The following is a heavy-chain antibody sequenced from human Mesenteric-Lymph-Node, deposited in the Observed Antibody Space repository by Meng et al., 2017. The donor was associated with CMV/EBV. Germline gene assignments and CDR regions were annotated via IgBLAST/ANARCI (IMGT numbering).Heavy chain of an antibody. Sequence: SLKISCAASGFTFDDYAMHWVRQAPGKGLEWVSGISWNSGSIGYADSVKGRFTISRDNAKNTMYLQMNRLRAEDTAVYYCCSHWGLAFDVWGQGTTVTVSS. CDR3: CSHWGLAFDV. D-gene: IGHD2-15*01. V-gene: IGHV3-9*01. CDR2: ISWNSGSI. CDR1: GFTFDDYA. J-gene: IGHJ3*01.